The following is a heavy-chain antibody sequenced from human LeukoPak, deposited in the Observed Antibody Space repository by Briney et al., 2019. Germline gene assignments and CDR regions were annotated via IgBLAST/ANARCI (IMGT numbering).Heavy chain of an antibody. Sequence: HRGCPRLSCAASGFTPSSYEMKWVRAAPGEGLGSVSYICSRGSTLYYADSVRGRFTISRDTATNTLYLHMYSQRAEDTAVYYGARESITRVRGVTPYYYYYGMDVWGKGTTVTVSS. CDR1: GFTPSSYE. D-gene: IGHD3-10*01. J-gene: IGHJ6*04. V-gene: IGHV3-48*03. CDR3: ARESITRVRGVTPYYYYYGMDV. CDR2: ICSRGSTL.